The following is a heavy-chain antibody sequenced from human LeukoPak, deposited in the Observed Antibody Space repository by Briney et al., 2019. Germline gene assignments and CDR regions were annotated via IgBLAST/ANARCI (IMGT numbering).Heavy chain of an antibody. CDR3: ARDYGWGRYSTYYFDY. CDR2: ISYDGSNK. CDR1: GFTFSSYA. J-gene: IGHJ4*02. D-gene: IGHD3-10*01. V-gene: IGHV3-30*04. Sequence: GGSLRLSCAASGFTFSSYAMHWVRQAPGKGLEGVAVISYDGSNKYYADSVKGRFTISRDNSKNTLYLQMNSLRAEDTAVYYCARDYGWGRYSTYYFDYWVQGTLVTVSS.